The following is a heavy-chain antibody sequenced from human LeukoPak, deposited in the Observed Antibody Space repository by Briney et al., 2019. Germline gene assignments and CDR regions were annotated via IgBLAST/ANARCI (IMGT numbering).Heavy chain of an antibody. CDR2: IIPFFGSA. CDR3: ARPDFSGFDWGFDF. CDR1: GGTFNTFA. J-gene: IGHJ4*02. Sequence: SVKVSCKASGGTFNTFAISWVRQAPGQGLEWMGGIIPFFGSANYAQRFQDRFTITTDESTTTAYMELNSLTSDDTAVYYCARPDFSGFDWGFDFWGQGTLINVSS. D-gene: IGHD5-12*01. V-gene: IGHV1-69*05.